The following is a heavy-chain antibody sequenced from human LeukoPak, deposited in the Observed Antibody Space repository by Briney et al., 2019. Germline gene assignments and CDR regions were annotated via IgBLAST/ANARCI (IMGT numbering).Heavy chain of an antibody. CDR3: ARGGYGYFDWLSPFDY. D-gene: IGHD3-9*01. V-gene: IGHV4-39*07. J-gene: IGHJ4*02. CDR2: INHSGST. CDR1: GGSISSSSYY. Sequence: SETLSLTCTVSGGSISSSSYYWGWIRQPPGKGLEWIGEINHSGSTNYNPSLKSRVTISVDTSKNQFSLKLSSVTAADTAVYYCARGGYGYFDWLSPFDYWGQGTLVTVSS.